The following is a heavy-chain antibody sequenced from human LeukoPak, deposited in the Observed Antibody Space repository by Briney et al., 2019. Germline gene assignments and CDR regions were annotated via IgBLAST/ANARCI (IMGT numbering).Heavy chain of an antibody. D-gene: IGHD6-13*01. CDR1: GFFISRHY. V-gene: IGHV3-53*01. Sequence: PGGSLRLSCAASGFFISRHYMSWVRQAPGKGLEWVSVIYSGGSTYYADSVKGRFTISRDNSKNTLYLQMNSLRAEDTAVYYCARVFIAENYFDYWGQGTLVTVSS. J-gene: IGHJ4*02. CDR2: IYSGGST. CDR3: ARVFIAENYFDY.